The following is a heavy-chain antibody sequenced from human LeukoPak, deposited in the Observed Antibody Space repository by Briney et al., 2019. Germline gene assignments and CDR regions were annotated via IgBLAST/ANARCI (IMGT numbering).Heavy chain of an antibody. V-gene: IGHV1-8*01. CDR3: AKIGDSGDFPY. Sequence: GASVKVSCKASGYAFTSYDIHWVRQATGQGLEWMGWINPNTGNAAYAQQFQGRVTMTSITSMTTAYMELSSLRSDDTAVYCCAKIGDSGDFPYWGQGTLVTVSS. D-gene: IGHD1-26*01. J-gene: IGHJ4*02. CDR1: GYAFTSYD. CDR2: INPNTGNA.